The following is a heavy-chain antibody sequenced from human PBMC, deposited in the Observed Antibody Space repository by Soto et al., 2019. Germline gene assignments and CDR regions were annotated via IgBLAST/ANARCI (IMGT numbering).Heavy chain of an antibody. CDR3: ARASSDSGSYNWFDP. Sequence: SETLSLTCAVYGGSFSGYFWSWIRQPPGKGLEWLGEINHSGSTNYNPSLKSRVTISVDTSKNQFSLKLSSVTAADTAVYYCARASSDSGSYNWFDPWGPGTLVTVSS. CDR2: INHSGST. J-gene: IGHJ5*02. D-gene: IGHD3-10*01. CDR1: GGSFSGYF. V-gene: IGHV4-34*01.